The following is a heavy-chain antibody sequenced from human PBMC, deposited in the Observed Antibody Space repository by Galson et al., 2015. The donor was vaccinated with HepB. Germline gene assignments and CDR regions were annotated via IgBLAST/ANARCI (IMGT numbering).Heavy chain of an antibody. V-gene: IGHV3-48*04. CDR1: DSTFSSYT. D-gene: IGHD4/OR15-4a*01. J-gene: IGHJ3*02. CDR2: ISTNGATI. CDR3: ATTKFGSGAYWTFDI. Sequence: SLRLSCAASDSTFSSYTMNWVRQTPGKGLQWVSYISTNGATIHYADSVKGRFTIARDNAKSTMWLQMNSLRAEDTAVYYCATTKFGSGAYWTFDIWGQGTLVTVSS.